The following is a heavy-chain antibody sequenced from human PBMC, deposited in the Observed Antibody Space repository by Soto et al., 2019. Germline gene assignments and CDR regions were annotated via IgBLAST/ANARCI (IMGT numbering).Heavy chain of an antibody. Sequence: QVQLVQSGAEVKKPGSSVKVSCKASGGIFSTYAISWLRQAPGQGLEWMGGIIPIFGTPNYAQRVQGRVTITADESTTTSYMELSRLKSEDTAVHYCARDRDDYGSGNYYNRIDFWGQGTLVTVSS. CDR1: GGIFSTYA. V-gene: IGHV1-69*01. D-gene: IGHD3-10*01. J-gene: IGHJ4*02. CDR3: ARDRDDYGSGNYYNRIDF. CDR2: IIPIFGTP.